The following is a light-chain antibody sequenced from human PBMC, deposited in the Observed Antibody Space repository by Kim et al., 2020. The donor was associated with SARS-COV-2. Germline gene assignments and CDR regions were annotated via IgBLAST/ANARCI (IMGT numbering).Light chain of an antibody. Sequence: AAVGHGVTITCRARQNINNWLAWYQQKPGKAPKFLYYDASNLKSGVPSRFSGSGSGTDSPLTINSLQPDYFATYCFQQYNNFPTFGQGTKVDIK. CDR2: DAS. J-gene: IGKJ1*01. CDR3: QQYNNFPT. CDR1: QNINNW. V-gene: IGKV1-5*01.